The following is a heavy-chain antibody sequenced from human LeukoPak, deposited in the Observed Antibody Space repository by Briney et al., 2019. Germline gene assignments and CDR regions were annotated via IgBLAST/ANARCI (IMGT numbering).Heavy chain of an antibody. CDR2: MNPNSGDR. V-gene: IGHV1-8*03. D-gene: IGHD6-25*01. Sequence: GALVKVSCKASGYTFTNYHINWVRQATGQGLEWMGWMNPNSGDRGYAQKFQGRVTISGDTSISTSYMELGSLRSDDTAVYFCARTTSFTASGYDYWGQGTLVTVSS. CDR1: GYTFTNYH. J-gene: IGHJ4*02. CDR3: ARTTSFTASGYDY.